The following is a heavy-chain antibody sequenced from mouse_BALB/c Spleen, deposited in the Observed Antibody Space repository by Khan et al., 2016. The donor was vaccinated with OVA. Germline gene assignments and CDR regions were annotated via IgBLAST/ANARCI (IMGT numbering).Heavy chain of an antibody. CDR2: IWTGGGT. D-gene: IGHD1-3*01. CDR3: VRAGYNDGFAY. J-gene: IGHJ3*01. V-gene: IGHV2-9-2*01. CDR1: GFSLTSYD. Sequence: QVQLKQSGPGLVAPSQSLSITCTVSGFSLTSYDISWIRQPPGKGLEWIGVIWTGGGTNYNSAFMSRLSICKDTSKSPVFLKMNSLQTDDTAIYYCVRAGYNDGFAYWGQGTLVTVSA.